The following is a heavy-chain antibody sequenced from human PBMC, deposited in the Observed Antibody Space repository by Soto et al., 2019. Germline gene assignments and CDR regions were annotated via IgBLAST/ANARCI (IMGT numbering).Heavy chain of an antibody. V-gene: IGHV3-30-3*01. CDR1: GFTFSSYA. J-gene: IGHJ4*02. Sequence: QTGGSLRLSCAASGFTFSSYAMHWVRQAPGKGLEWVAVISYDGSNKYYADSVKGRFTISRDNSKNTLYLQMNSLRAEDTAVYYCALGSGSYYNVPLDYWGQGTLVTVSS. CDR2: ISYDGSNK. D-gene: IGHD3-10*01. CDR3: ALGSGSYYNVPLDY.